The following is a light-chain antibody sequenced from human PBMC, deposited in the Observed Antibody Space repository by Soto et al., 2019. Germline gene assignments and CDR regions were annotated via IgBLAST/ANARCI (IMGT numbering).Light chain of an antibody. CDR2: AAS. CDR3: QQYNSLPWT. CDR1: QSIDTF. V-gene: IGKV1-39*01. J-gene: IGKJ1*01. Sequence: DIQMTQSPSSLPASVGDRVTITCRASQSIDTFLNWYQQKPGRAPKLLIYAASFLKSGVPSRFSDSGSGPASHPPTTTLHRTYIANYYCQQYNSLPWTLGE.